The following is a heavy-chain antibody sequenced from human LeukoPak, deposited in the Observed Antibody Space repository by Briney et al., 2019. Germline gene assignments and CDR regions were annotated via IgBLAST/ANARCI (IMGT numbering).Heavy chain of an antibody. CDR1: GFIFSDFA. CDR2: IWYDGSTK. J-gene: IGHJ4*02. V-gene: IGHV3-33*01. CDR3: ARGRYYFEY. D-gene: IGHD4-17*01. Sequence: GGSLRLSCAASGFIFSDFAMDWVRQTPGKGLEWLAFIWYDGSTKYYADSVKGRFTISRDNAKNTLYLQMNNLRAEDTAVYYCARGRYYFEYWGQGTLVTVSS.